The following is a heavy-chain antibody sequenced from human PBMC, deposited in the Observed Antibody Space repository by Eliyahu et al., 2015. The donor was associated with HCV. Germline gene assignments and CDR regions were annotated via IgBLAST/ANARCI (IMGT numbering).Heavy chain of an antibody. Sequence: QVQLVQSGAEVKKPGASVKVSCKASGYTFTSYGISWXRQAPGQGLEXMGWISAYNGNTNYAQKLQGRVTMTTDTSTSTAYMELRSLRSDDTAVYYCARSDDSSGYSRYWYFDLWGRGTLVTVSS. CDR3: ARSDDSSGYSRYWYFDL. V-gene: IGHV1-18*04. CDR1: GYTFTSYG. D-gene: IGHD3-22*01. J-gene: IGHJ2*01. CDR2: ISAYNGNT.